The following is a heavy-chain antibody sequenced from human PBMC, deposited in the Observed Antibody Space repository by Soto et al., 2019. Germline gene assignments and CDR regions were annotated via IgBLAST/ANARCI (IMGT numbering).Heavy chain of an antibody. V-gene: IGHV1-18*01. D-gene: IGHD6-13*01. CDR3: ARGGISSSEGLDS. CDR1: GYTFTNHG. Sequence: GASVKVSCKASGYTFTNHGISWVRQAPGEGLEWMGWISPYNGDTNNAQKFQGRVTMTTDTPTNTGFMELTRLTSDDTAVYYCARGGISSSEGLDSWGQGTLVTVSS. J-gene: IGHJ4*02. CDR2: ISPYNGDT.